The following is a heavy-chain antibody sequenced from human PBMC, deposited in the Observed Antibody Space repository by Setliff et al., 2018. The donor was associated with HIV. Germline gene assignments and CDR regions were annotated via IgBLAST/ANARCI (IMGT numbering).Heavy chain of an antibody. CDR3: ATSRVVVLRFDP. Sequence: LSLTCTVSGGSISSSSYYWGWIRQPPGKGLEWIGSIYYSGSTYYNPSLKSRVTISVDTSKNQFSLKLYSVTAADTAVYYCATSRVVVLRFDPWGQGTLVTVSS. CDR1: GGSISSSSYY. J-gene: IGHJ5*02. CDR2: IYYSGST. V-gene: IGHV4-39*07. D-gene: IGHD3-22*01.